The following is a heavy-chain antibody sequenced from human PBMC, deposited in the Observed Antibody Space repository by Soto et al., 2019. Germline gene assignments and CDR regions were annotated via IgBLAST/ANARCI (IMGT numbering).Heavy chain of an antibody. V-gene: IGHV4-34*01. CDR2: INHSGST. J-gene: IGHJ4*02. CDR3: ARLRYYDILTGQQKTYYFDY. CDR1: CGSFSGYY. Sequence: SETLSLTCAVYCGSFSGYYWSWIRQPPGKGLEWIGEINHSGSTNYNPSLKSRVTISVDTSKNQFSLKLSSVTAADTAVYYCARLRYYDILTGQQKTYYFDYWGQGTLVTVSS. D-gene: IGHD3-9*01.